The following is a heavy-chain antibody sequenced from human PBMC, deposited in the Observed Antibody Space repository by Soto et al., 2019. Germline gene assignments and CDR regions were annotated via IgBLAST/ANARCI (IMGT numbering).Heavy chain of an antibody. J-gene: IGHJ4*02. CDR3: ARLGHPGH. Sequence: QVQLVQSGAEVKKPGSSVKVSCTASGGSLRNSVISWVRQAPAQRLEWMGGVIPILGTANYALKFQGRVTMTADEATSTAYMDLSSLSPDDTAVYYCARLGHPGHWGPGTLVIVSS. CDR1: GGSLRNSV. CDR2: VIPILGTA. V-gene: IGHV1-69*01.